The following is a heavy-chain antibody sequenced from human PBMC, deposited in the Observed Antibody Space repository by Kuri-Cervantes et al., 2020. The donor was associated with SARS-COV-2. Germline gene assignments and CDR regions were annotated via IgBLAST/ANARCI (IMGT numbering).Heavy chain of an antibody. J-gene: IGHJ6*03. V-gene: IGHV3-33*01. D-gene: IGHD2-15*01. Sequence: GGSLRLSCAASGFTFSSYGMHWVRQAPGKGLEWVAGIWYDGSNKYFADSVKGRFTISRDNSKNTLYLQMNSLRAEDTAVYYCARDGVADYYYYYMDVWGKGTTVTVSS. CDR1: GFTFSSYG. CDR2: IWYDGSNK. CDR3: ARDGVADYYYYYMDV.